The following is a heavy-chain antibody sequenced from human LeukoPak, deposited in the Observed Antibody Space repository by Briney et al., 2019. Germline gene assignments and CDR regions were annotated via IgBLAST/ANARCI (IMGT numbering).Heavy chain of an antibody. CDR3: ARAPGAYYDSSGSPFDY. D-gene: IGHD3-22*01. CDR2: INHSGST. J-gene: IGHJ4*02. CDR1: GGSFSGYY. Sequence: PSETLSLTCAVYGGSFSGYYWSWIRQPPGKGLEWIGEINHSGSTNYNPSLKSRVTISVDTSKNQFSLKLSSVTAADTAVYYCARAPGAYYDSSGSPFDYWGQGTLVTVSS. V-gene: IGHV4-34*01.